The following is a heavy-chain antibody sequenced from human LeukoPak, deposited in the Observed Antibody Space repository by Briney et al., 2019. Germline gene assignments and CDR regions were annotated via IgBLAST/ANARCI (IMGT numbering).Heavy chain of an antibody. CDR2: IYPGDSDT. V-gene: IGHV5-51*01. CDR1: GYSFTSYW. D-gene: IGHD6-19*01. CDR3: ARLPYSSGWYRYFQH. Sequence: PGESLKISCKGSGYSFTSYWIGWARQMPGKGLEWMGIIYPGDSDTRYSPSFQGQVTISADKSISTAYLQWSSLKASDTAMYYCARLPYSSGWYRYFQHWGQGTLVTVSS. J-gene: IGHJ1*01.